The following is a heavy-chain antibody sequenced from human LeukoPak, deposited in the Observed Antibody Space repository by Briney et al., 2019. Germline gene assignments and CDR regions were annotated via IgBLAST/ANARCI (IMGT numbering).Heavy chain of an antibody. Sequence: GGSLRLSCAASGFTVTGNYMSWVRQAPGKGLEWVSVIYSGGSTYYSDSVKGRFTISTDNSKNTLYLQMNSLRAEDTAVYYCARGGERLAATRYWGQGTLVTVSS. CDR3: ARGGERLAATRY. D-gene: IGHD6-13*01. V-gene: IGHV3-66*01. CDR1: GFTVTGNY. J-gene: IGHJ4*02. CDR2: IYSGGST.